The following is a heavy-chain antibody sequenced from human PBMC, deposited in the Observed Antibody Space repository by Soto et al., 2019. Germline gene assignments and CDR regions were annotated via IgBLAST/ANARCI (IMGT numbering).Heavy chain of an antibody. J-gene: IGHJ6*02. CDR1: GYSFSNHL. CDR3: ARRDCSSSSCYLQYYYGMDV. CDR2: IDPSDSYI. Sequence: PGESLKISWKGSGYSFSNHLIIWVRQMPGKGLEWMGNIDPSDSYIKYSPSFQGHVTISADKSISTAYLQWSSLEASDTAVYFCARRDCSSSSCYLQYYYGMDVWGQGTTVTVSS. D-gene: IGHD2-15*01. V-gene: IGHV5-10-1*01.